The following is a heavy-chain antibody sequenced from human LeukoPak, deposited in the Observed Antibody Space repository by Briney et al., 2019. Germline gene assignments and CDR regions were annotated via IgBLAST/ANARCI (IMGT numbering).Heavy chain of an antibody. CDR1: GFTVSSNY. V-gene: IGHV3-66*01. CDR3: ARDRGSGSYGAFDI. Sequence: GGSLRLSCAASGFTVSSNYMNWVRQAPGKGLEWVSVIYSGGGNTYYADSVKGRFTISRDNAKNSLYLQMNSLRAEDTAVYYCARDRGSGSYGAFDIWGQGTMVTVSS. CDR2: IYSGGGNT. D-gene: IGHD3-10*01. J-gene: IGHJ3*02.